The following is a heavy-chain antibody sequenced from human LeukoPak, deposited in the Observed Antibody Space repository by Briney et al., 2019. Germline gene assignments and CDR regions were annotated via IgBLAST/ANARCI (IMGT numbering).Heavy chain of an antibody. D-gene: IGHD3-22*01. Sequence: ASVKVSCKASGYTFTSYGISWVRQAPGQGLEWMGWISAYNGNTNYAQKLQGRVTMTTDTSTSTAYMELRSLRSDDTAVYYCARDDFYDSSGYYSHYWGQGTLVTVSS. CDR1: GYTFTSYG. CDR3: ARDDFYDSSGYYSHY. J-gene: IGHJ4*02. CDR2: ISAYNGNT. V-gene: IGHV1-18*01.